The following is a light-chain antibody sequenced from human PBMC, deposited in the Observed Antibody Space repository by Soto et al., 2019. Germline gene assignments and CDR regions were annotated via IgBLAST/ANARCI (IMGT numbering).Light chain of an antibody. CDR2: EVT. V-gene: IGLV2-8*01. J-gene: IGLJ1*01. Sequence: QSALTQPPSASGSPGQSVTISCTGTSTDHYGSNYVSWYQQHPGKVPKLIIYEVTQRPSGVPDRFSGSKSGNTASLTISGLQAEDEADYYCSSYTSSSTPAYVFGTGTKLTVL. CDR1: STDHYGSNY. CDR3: SSYTSSSTPAYV.